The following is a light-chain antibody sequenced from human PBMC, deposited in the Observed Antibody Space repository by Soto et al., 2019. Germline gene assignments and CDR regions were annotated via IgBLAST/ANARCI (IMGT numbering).Light chain of an antibody. CDR1: QSLSSY. CDR3: QQSYCTTPWT. Sequence: DIQMPQSPSSLSASVGDRATITCRASQSLSSYLNWYQQNPGKAPKLLIYAASSLQSGVPSRFSGSGSGTDFPLSISGLLTEDFATSYCQQSYCTTPWTFGQGTKVDIK. V-gene: IGKV1-39*01. CDR2: AAS. J-gene: IGKJ1*01.